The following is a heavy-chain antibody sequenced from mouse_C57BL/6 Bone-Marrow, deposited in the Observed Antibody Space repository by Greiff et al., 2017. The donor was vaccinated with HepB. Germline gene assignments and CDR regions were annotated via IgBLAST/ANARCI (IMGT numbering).Heavy chain of an antibody. J-gene: IGHJ4*01. D-gene: IGHD1-1*01. CDR1: GYTFTSYW. V-gene: IGHV1-50*01. CDR3: ARGDYYGSSYYYYAMDY. Sequence: QVQLHQPGAELVKPGASVKLSCKASGYTFTSYWMQWVKQRPGQGLEWIGEIDPSDSYTNYNQKFKGKATLTVDTSSSTAYMQLSSLTSEDSAVYYCARGDYYGSSYYYYAMDYWGQGTSVTVSS. CDR2: IDPSDSYT.